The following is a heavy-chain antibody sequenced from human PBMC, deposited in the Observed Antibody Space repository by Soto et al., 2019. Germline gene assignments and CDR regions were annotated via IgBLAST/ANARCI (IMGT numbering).Heavy chain of an antibody. D-gene: IGHD2-2*01. Sequence: GASVKVSCKASGYTFTSYAMHWVRQAPGQRLERMGWINAGNGNTKYSQKFQGRVTITRDTSASTAYMELSSLRSEDMAVYYCARGYCSSTSCQNGRYYYYYMDVWGKGTTVTVSS. CDR3: ARGYCSSTSCQNGRYYYYYMDV. J-gene: IGHJ6*03. CDR2: INAGNGNT. CDR1: GYTFTSYA. V-gene: IGHV1-3*01.